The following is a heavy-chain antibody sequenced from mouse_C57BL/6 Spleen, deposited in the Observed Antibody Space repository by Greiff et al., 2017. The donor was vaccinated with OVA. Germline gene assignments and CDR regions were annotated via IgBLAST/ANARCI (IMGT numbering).Heavy chain of an antibody. V-gene: IGHV1-76*01. CDR1: GYTFTDYY. CDR2: IYPGSGNT. J-gene: IGHJ2*01. Sequence: VQLQQSGAELVRPGASVKLSCKASGYTFTDYYINWVKQRPGQGLEWIARIYPGSGNTYYNEKFKGKATLTAEKSSSTAYMQLSSLTSEDSAVYFCAREAYYSNYHDYWGQGTTLTVSS. CDR3: AREAYYSNYHDY. D-gene: IGHD2-5*01.